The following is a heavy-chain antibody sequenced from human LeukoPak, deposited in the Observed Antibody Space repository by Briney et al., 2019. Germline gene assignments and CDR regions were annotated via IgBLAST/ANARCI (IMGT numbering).Heavy chain of an antibody. Sequence: PGGSLRLSCAASGFTFSSYWMSWVRQAPGKGLEWVANIKQDGSEKCYVDSVKGRFTISRDNAKNSLYLQMNSLRAEDTAVYYCARVGQRGPLGAGKVWSGNYYFYYYMDVWGKGTTVTVSS. CDR2: IKQDGSEK. J-gene: IGHJ6*03. CDR3: ARVGQRGPLGAGKVWSGNYYFYYYMDV. D-gene: IGHD3/OR15-3a*01. V-gene: IGHV3-7*01. CDR1: GFTFSSYW.